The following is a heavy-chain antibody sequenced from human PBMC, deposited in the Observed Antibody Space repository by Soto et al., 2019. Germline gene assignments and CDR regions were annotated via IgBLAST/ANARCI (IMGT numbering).Heavy chain of an antibody. V-gene: IGHV1-3*01. D-gene: IGHD1-7*01. CDR1: GYPFTSHA. CDR3: AREGKPLFRELVGWFDP. Sequence: QVQLVQSGAEVKKAGASVKISCQASGYPFTSHAIYWVRQAPGQRPEWMGWINPANGNTKYSPKFQGRVIITRDTSASTAYMELRTLTSEDTGLYSCAREGKPLFRELVGWFDPWGQGTLLTVSS. J-gene: IGHJ5*02. CDR2: INPANGNT.